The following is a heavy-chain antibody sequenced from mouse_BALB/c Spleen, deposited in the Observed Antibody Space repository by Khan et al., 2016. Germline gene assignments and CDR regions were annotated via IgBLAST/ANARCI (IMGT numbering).Heavy chain of an antibody. Sequence: QVQLKQSGPGLVAPSQSLSITCTVSGFSLTGYGVNWVCQHPGKGLEGLGMIWGDGSTDYNSALKSRLSISKENSKRQVFLKMTSLPTADTARSSCARVLASYPGVFAYWGQGTLVTVSA. D-gene: IGHD6-1*01. CDR3: ARVLASYPGVFAY. V-gene: IGHV2-6-7*01. J-gene: IGHJ3*01. CDR1: GFSLTGYG. CDR2: IWGDGST.